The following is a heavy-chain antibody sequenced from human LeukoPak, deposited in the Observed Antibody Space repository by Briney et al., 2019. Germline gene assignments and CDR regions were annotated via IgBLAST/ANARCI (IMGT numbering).Heavy chain of an antibody. D-gene: IGHD7-27*01. Sequence: SETLSLTCAVYGGSFSGYYWSWIRQPPGKGLEWIGEINHSGSTNYNPSLKSRVTISVDTSKNQFSLKLSSVTAADTAVYYCAKTGDQDYWGQGTLVTVSS. CDR1: GGSFSGYY. J-gene: IGHJ4*02. CDR2: INHSGST. V-gene: IGHV4-34*01. CDR3: AKTGDQDY.